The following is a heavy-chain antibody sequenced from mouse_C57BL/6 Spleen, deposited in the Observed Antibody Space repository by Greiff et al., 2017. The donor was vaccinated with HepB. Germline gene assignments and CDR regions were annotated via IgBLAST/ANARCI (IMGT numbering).Heavy chain of an antibody. CDR3: AQRGAGTGEEYYFDY. CDR1: GYTFTSYW. D-gene: IGHD3-3*01. J-gene: IGHJ2*01. CDR2: IDPSDSYT. V-gene: IGHV1-50*01. Sequence: LQESGAELVKPGASVKLSCKASGYTFTSYWMQWVKQRPGQGLEWIGEIDPSDSYTNYNQKFKGKATLTVDTSSSTAYMQLSSLTSEDSAVYYCAQRGAGTGEEYYFDYWGQGTTLTVSS.